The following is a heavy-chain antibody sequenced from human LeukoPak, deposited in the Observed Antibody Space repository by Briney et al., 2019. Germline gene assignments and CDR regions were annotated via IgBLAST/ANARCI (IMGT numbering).Heavy chain of an antibody. J-gene: IGHJ6*04. CDR1: GFTFSSYG. D-gene: IGHD1-1*01. CDR3: AKDRLERRYYYYGMDV. Sequence: GGSLRLSCAASGFTFSSYGMHWVRQAPGKGLEWVAVISYDGSNKYYADSVKGRFTISRDNSKNTLYLQMNSLRAEDTAVYYCAKDRLERRYYYYGMDVWGKGTTVTVSS. V-gene: IGHV3-30*18. CDR2: ISYDGSNK.